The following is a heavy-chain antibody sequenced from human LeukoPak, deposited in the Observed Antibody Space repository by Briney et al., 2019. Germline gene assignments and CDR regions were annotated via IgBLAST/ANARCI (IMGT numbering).Heavy chain of an antibody. V-gene: IGHV3-23*01. D-gene: IGHD1-26*01. CDR1: GFTFSSYA. CDR3: AKGLQIERGSHQSCFDY. CDR2: ISGSGGST. Sequence: PGGSLRLSCAASGFTFSSYAMSWVRQAPGKGLEWVSAISGSGGSTYYADSVKGRFTISRDNSKNTLYLQMNSLRAEDTAVYYCAKGLQIERGSHQSCFDYWGQGTLVTVSS. J-gene: IGHJ4*02.